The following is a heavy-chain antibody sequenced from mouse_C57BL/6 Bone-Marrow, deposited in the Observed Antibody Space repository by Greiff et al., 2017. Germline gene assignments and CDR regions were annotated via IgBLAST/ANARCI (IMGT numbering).Heavy chain of an antibody. CDR1: GFTFSSYG. J-gene: IGHJ1*03. CDR3: ARRYGSSYWYFDV. D-gene: IGHD1-1*01. Sequence: EVKLQESGGDLVKPGGSLKLSCAASGFTFSSYGMSWVLQTPDKRLEWVATISSGGSYTYYPDSVKGRFTISRDNAKNTLYLQMSSLKSEDTAMYYCARRYGSSYWYFDVWGTGTTVTVSS. CDR2: ISSGGSYT. V-gene: IGHV5-6*02.